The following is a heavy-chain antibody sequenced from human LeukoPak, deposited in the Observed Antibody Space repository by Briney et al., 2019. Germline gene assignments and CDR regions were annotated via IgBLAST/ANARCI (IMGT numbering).Heavy chain of an antibody. CDR3: AREGTAMGTYYFDY. CDR2: IIPIFGTA. Sequence: GASVKVSCKASGGTFSSYAISWVRQAPGQGLEWMGGIIPIFGTANYAQKFQGRVTITADESTSTAYMELSSLRSEDTAVYYCAREGTAMGTYYFDYWGQGTLVTVSS. CDR1: GGTFSSYA. D-gene: IGHD5-18*01. J-gene: IGHJ4*02. V-gene: IGHV1-69*13.